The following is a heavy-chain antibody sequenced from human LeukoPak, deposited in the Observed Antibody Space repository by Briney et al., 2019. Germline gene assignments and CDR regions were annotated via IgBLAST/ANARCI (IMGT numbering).Heavy chain of an antibody. J-gene: IGHJ3*02. Sequence: GASVNVSCKASGYTFTNYYIHWVRQAPGQGLEWMGLINPSGGNTNYAQNFQGRVTMTRDTSASTVYMELSSLRSEDTAIYYCARIRDGYNDAYDIWGQGTVVTVPS. CDR1: GYTFTNYY. V-gene: IGHV1-46*01. CDR2: INPSGGNT. D-gene: IGHD5-24*01. CDR3: ARIRDGYNDAYDI.